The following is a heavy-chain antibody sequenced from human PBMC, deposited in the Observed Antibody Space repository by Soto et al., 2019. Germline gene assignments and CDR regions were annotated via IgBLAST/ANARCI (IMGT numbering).Heavy chain of an antibody. CDR2: ISWDGGST. CDR3: AKVLRSYYYYYGMDV. Sequence: DVQLVESGGVVVQPGGSLRLSCAASGFTFDDYTMHWVRQAPGKGLEWVSLISWDGGSTYYADSVKGRFTISRDNSKNSLYLQMNSLRTEDTALYYCAKVLRSYYYYYGMDVWGQGTTVTVSS. V-gene: IGHV3-43*01. CDR1: GFTFDDYT. J-gene: IGHJ6*02.